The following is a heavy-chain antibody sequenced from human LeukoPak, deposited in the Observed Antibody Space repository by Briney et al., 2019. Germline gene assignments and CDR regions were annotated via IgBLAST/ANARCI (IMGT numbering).Heavy chain of an antibody. CDR2: IYYSGST. Sequence: SETLSLTCTVSGGSISSGGYYWSWIRQHPGKGLEWIGYIYYSGSTYYNPSLKSRVTISVDTSKNQFSLQLNSVTPEDTAVYFCARDQIASAGPNDYWGQGTLVTVSS. D-gene: IGHD6-13*01. V-gene: IGHV4-31*03. CDR1: GGSISSGGYY. J-gene: IGHJ4*02. CDR3: ARDQIASAGPNDY.